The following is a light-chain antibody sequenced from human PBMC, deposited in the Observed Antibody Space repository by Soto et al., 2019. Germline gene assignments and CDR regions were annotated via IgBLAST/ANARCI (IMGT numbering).Light chain of an antibody. Sequence: EIVLTQSPATLSLSPGERATLSCRASQSVSTYLAWYQQKHGQAPRLLIYDASKRATGIPVRFSGSGSGTDLTLTITSLEPEDFGVYYCQQRSNWPPTWTFRQGTKVDIK. CDR3: QQRSNWPPTWT. CDR2: DAS. CDR1: QSVSTY. V-gene: IGKV3-11*01. J-gene: IGKJ1*01.